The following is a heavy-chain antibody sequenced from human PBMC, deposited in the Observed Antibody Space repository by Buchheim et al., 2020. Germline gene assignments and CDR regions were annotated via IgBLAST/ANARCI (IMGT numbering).Heavy chain of an antibody. V-gene: IGHV3-30*04. CDR3: ARDKERYYYYYYGMDV. CDR1: GFTFSSYA. D-gene: IGHD1-1*01. J-gene: IGHJ6*02. CDR2: ISYDGSNK. Sequence: QVQLVESGGGVVQPGRSLGLSCAASGFTFSSYAMHWVRQAPGKGLEWVAVISYDGSNKYYADSVKGRVTISRDNSKKTLELQMNSLRAEDTAVYYCARDKERYYYYYYGMDVWGQGTT.